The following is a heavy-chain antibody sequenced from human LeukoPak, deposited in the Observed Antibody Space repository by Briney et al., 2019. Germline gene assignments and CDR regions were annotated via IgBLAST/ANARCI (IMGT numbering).Heavy chain of an antibody. V-gene: IGHV3-21*01. CDR3: ARGAYYDSSGYPLDY. CDR2: ISRSSSYI. J-gene: IGHJ4*02. Sequence: PGGSLRLSCAASGFTFSSYSMNWVRQAPGKGLEWVSSISRSSSYIYYADSVKGRFTISRDNANNSLYLQMNSLRAEDTAVYYCARGAYYDSSGYPLDYWGQGTLVTVSS. D-gene: IGHD3-22*01. CDR1: GFTFSSYS.